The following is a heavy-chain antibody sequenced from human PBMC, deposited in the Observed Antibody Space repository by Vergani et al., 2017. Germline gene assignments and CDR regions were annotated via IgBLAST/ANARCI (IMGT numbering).Heavy chain of an antibody. D-gene: IGHD3-10*01. CDR3: ARALMVRGVIQFDY. V-gene: IGHV3-48*03. Sequence: AASGFTFSSYEMNWVRQAPGKGLGWVSYISSSGSTIYYADSVKGRFTISRDNAKNSLYLQMNSLRAEDTAVYYCARALMVRGVIQFDYWGQGTLVTVSS. CDR2: ISSSGSTI. CDR1: GFTFSSYE. J-gene: IGHJ4*02.